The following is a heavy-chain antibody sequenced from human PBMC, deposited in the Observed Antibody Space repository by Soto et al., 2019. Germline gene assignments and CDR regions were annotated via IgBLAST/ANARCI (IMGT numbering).Heavy chain of an antibody. J-gene: IGHJ4*02. CDR3: AGITTILSITAAGGTFDY. D-gene: IGHD6-13*01. CDR2: IFYSGST. CDR1: GGSISSSSYS. V-gene: IGHV4-39*01. Sequence: PSETLSLTCTVSGGSISSSSYSWGWIRQPPGKGLEWIGSIFYSGSTYYNPSLRSRLTISVATSKNQFSLKLSSVTAADTAVYYCAGITTILSITAAGGTFDYWGQGALVTVSS.